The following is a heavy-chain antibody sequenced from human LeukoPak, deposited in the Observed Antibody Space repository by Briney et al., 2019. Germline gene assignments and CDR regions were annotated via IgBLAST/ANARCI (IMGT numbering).Heavy chain of an antibody. CDR1: GYTFTSNY. CDR3: ATTMVVGNFDY. V-gene: IGHV1-46*01. Sequence: ASVKVSCKASGYTFTSNYMHWVRQAPGQGLEWMGIINPSGGSTSYAQKFQGRVTMTRDTSTSTVYMELSSLRSEDTAVYYCATTMVVGNFDYWGQGTLVTVSS. D-gene: IGHD2-15*01. CDR2: INPSGGST. J-gene: IGHJ4*02.